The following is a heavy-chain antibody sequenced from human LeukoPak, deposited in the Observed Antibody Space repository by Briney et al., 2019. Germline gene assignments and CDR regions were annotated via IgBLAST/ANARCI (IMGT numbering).Heavy chain of an antibody. CDR1: GGSISSGGYY. D-gene: IGHD5-18*01. CDR3: ARHDMDTAMVGGYYFDY. J-gene: IGHJ4*02. Sequence: SETLSLTCTVSGGSISSGGYYWSWIRQHPGKGLEWIGYIYYSGSTYYNPSLKSRVTISVDTSKNQFSLKLSSVTAADTAVYYCARHDMDTAMVGGYYFDYWGQGTLVTVSS. CDR2: IYYSGST. V-gene: IGHV4-39*01.